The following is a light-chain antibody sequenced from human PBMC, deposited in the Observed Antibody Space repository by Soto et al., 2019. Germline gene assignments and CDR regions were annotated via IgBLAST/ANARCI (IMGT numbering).Light chain of an antibody. CDR1: QSVISY. CDR3: QQSYTTPT. J-gene: IGKJ4*01. V-gene: IGKV1-39*01. Sequence: EIQMTQSPSSLSASVGDRVTITCRASQSVISYVNWYQQKPGKAPNLLIYVTSSLQSGVPSRFSGSGSGTDFTLSISSLQPEDFATYYCQQSYTTPTFGGGTKVEIK. CDR2: VTS.